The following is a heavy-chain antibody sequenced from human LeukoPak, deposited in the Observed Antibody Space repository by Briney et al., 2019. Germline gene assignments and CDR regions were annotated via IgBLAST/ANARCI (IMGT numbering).Heavy chain of an antibody. CDR2: ISSSSSTI. Sequence: GSLRLSCAVSGFTFNTYAMTWVRQAPGKGLEWVSYISSSSSTIYYADSVKGRFTISRDNAKNSLYLQMNSLRAEDTAVYYCARGLYQLLPYYFDYWGQGTLVTVSS. J-gene: IGHJ4*02. V-gene: IGHV3-48*04. D-gene: IGHD2-2*01. CDR1: GFTFNTYA. CDR3: ARGLYQLLPYYFDY.